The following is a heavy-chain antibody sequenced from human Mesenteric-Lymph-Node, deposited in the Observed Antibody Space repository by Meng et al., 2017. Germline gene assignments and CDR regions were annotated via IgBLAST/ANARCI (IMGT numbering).Heavy chain of an antibody. CDR3: ARRRGGSGRDC. D-gene: IGHD3-10*01. V-gene: IGHV4-39*01. CDR2: IYHSGST. CDR1: GGSISSNGYY. J-gene: IGHJ4*02. Sequence: LQLKDAVPGLVKPSETLSLTCTVSGGSISSNGYYWDWVRQPPGKGLEWIGAIYHSGSTSYNPSLQSRVTMFVDTSKNQFSLMLTSVTATDTAVYYCARRRGGSGRDCWGQGTLVTVSS.